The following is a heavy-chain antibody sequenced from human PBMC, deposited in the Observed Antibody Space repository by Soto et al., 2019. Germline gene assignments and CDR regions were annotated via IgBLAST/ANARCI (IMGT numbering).Heavy chain of an antibody. V-gene: IGHV1-3*01. CDR1: GYTFTGYG. Sequence: QVQLVQSGAEVKKPGASVKVSCKASGYTFTGYGMSWVRQAPGQRLEWMGWINGGNGDTEYSESFQDRVTFTRDTSATTVYMELNSLRSEDTAVYYCARDRGNGYNYNWFNPWGQGTLVTVSS. CDR3: ARDRGNGYNYNWFNP. J-gene: IGHJ5*02. CDR2: INGGNGDT. D-gene: IGHD5-12*01.